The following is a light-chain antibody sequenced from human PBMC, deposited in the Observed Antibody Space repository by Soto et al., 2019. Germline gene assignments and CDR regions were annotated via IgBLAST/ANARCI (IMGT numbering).Light chain of an antibody. J-gene: IGLJ2*01. CDR3: QSHDSSLSGSV. CDR2: GNN. V-gene: IGLV1-40*01. CDR1: SSNIGAGFD. Sequence: QSVLTQPPSVSGAPGQRVTISCIGSSSNIGAGFDVHWYQQLPGTAPKLLIYGNNNRPSGVPDRFSGSKSGTSASLAITGLQAEDEADYYCQSHDSSLSGSVFGGGTKLTVL.